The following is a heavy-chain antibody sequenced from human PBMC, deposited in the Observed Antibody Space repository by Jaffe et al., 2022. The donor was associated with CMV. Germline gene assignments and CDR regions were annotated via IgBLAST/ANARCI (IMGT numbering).Heavy chain of an antibody. CDR1: GGSFSGYY. J-gene: IGHJ4*02. Sequence: QVQLQQWGAGLLKPSETLSLTCAVYGGSFSGYYWSWIRQPPGKGLEWIGEINHSGSTNYNPSLKSRVTISVDTSKNQFSLKLSSVTAADTAVYYCARGPHLQYFDYWGQGTLVTVSS. CDR3: ARGPHLQYFDY. CDR2: INHSGST. V-gene: IGHV4-34*01.